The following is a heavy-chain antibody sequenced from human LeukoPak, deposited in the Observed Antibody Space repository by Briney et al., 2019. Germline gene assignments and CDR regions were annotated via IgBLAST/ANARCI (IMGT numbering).Heavy chain of an antibody. CDR2: IWYDGSNK. V-gene: IGHV3-33*06. CDR3: AKDRNYYDSSGYYWD. Sequence: PGGSLRLSCAASGFTFSSYGMHWVRQAPGKGLEGVAVIWYDGSNKYYADSVKGRFTISRDNSKNTLYLQMNSLRAEDTAVYYCAKDRNYYDSSGYYWDWGQGTLVTVSS. D-gene: IGHD3-22*01. J-gene: IGHJ4*02. CDR1: GFTFSSYG.